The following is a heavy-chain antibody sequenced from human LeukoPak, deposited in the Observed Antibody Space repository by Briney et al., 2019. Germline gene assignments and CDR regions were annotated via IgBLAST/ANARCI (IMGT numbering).Heavy chain of an antibody. CDR2: IRSDGSNK. D-gene: IGHD4-17*01. J-gene: IGHJ4*02. CDR3: AKTLFTSYGDYLLGD. V-gene: IGHV3-30*02. Sequence: AGSLRLACAASGFTFSSYGMHWVRQAAGKGLEWVAFIRSDGSNKYYADSVKGRFTISRDSFENSLYLQMNSLRAEDTAVYYCAKTLFTSYGDYLLGDWGQGTLVTVSS. CDR1: GFTFSSYG.